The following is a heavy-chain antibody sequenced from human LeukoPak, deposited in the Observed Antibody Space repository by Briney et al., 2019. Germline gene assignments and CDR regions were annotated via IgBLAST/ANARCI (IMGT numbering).Heavy chain of an antibody. D-gene: IGHD5-24*01. Sequence: ASVKVSCKASGYTFTGYYMHWVRQAPGRGLEWMGWINPNSGGTNYAQKFQGRVTMTRDTSISTAYMELSRLRSDDTAVYYCARVSKRSATITGIDYWGQGTLVTVSS. V-gene: IGHV1-2*02. CDR2: INPNSGGT. J-gene: IGHJ4*02. CDR3: ARVSKRSATITGIDY. CDR1: GYTFTGYY.